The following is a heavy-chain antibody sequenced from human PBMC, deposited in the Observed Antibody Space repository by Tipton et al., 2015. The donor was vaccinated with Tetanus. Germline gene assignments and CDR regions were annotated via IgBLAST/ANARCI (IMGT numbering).Heavy chain of an antibody. D-gene: IGHD6-25*01. CDR2: IAFDGKNE. CDR3: AKEFQRARIRFFDS. CDR1: GFRFSYSG. Sequence: EASGFRFSYSGMHWVRQAPGKGLEWVAVIAFDGKNERYADSVKGRFIISRDNSKNTLYLQMNSLRPEDTAVYYCAKEFQRARIRFFDSWGQGTQVTASS. J-gene: IGHJ4*02. V-gene: IGHV3-30*18.